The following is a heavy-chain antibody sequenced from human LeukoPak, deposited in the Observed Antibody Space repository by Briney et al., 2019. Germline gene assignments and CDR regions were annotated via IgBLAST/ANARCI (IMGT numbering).Heavy chain of an antibody. CDR1: GYTFTNFW. CDR3: VRQPRVHTPDF. V-gene: IGHV5-51*01. J-gene: IGHJ4*02. Sequence: GESLKISCEGSGYTFTNFWIGWVRQMPGKGLEWMGIVSPSDSDTRYSPSFQGQVTISADKSITTAYLQWSSLKTSDTATYYCVRQPRVHTPDFWGQGTLVTVSS. CDR2: VSPSDSDT. D-gene: IGHD1-1*01.